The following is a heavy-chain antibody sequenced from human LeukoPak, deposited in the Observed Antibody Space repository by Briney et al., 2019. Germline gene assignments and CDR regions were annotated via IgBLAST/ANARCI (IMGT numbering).Heavy chain of an antibody. J-gene: IGHJ4*02. CDR3: AREISRFGI. D-gene: IGHD3-16*01. V-gene: IGHV3-74*01. Sequence: GGSLRLSCAASGFTFSSYWMHWVRQAPGNGLVWVSRIDIDGSETRYADSVKGRFTISRDNPKSTLYLQMHSLRAEDTAVYYCAREISRFGIWGQGTLVTVSS. CDR1: GFTFSSYW. CDR2: IDIDGSET.